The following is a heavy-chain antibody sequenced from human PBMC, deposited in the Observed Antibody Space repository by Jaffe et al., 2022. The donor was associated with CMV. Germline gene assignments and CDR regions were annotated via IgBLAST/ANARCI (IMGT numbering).Heavy chain of an antibody. CDR2: IKQDGSEK. CDR3: ARVGGIFGVVTRYYYYGMDV. J-gene: IGHJ6*02. Sequence: EVQLVESGGGLVQPGGSLRLSCAASGFTFSSYWMSWVRQAPGKGLEWVANIKQDGSEKYYVDSVKGRFTISRDNAKNSLYLQMNSLRAEDTAVYYCARVGGIFGVVTRYYYYGMDVWGQGTTVTVSS. CDR1: GFTFSSYW. D-gene: IGHD3-3*01. V-gene: IGHV3-7*01.